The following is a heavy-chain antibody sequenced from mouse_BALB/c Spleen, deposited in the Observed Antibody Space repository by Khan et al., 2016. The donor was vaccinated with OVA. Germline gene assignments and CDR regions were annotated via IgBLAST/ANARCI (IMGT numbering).Heavy chain of an antibody. D-gene: IGHD3-1*01. V-gene: IGHV5-6-3*01. CDR2: IDSNGGST. Sequence: EVELVESGGGIVQPGGSLTRSCAASRFTISSYGMSSVRQTPDKRLELVATIDSNGGSTDYPDSVTRRFTISGKNDRKALYLKRRRQKSENTARYCCAGRAIWGQGTTLTVSS. CDR3: AGRAI. J-gene: IGHJ2*01. CDR1: RFTISSYG.